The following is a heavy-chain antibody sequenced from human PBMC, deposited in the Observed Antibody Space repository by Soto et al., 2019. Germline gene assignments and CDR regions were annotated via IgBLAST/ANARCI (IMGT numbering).Heavy chain of an antibody. Sequence: EVQLLESGGGLVQPGGSLRLSCAASGFSFSSYAMTWVRQAPGKGLEWVSAISNSGGRTYYADSVKGRFTISRDDSRNTLYLQMNSLRAADTAVYYCAQDHHWGYCTTTSCYAALDSWGQGTLVTVSS. D-gene: IGHD2-2*01. CDR1: GFSFSSYA. CDR3: AQDHHWGYCTTTSCYAALDS. J-gene: IGHJ4*02. V-gene: IGHV3-23*01. CDR2: ISNSGGRT.